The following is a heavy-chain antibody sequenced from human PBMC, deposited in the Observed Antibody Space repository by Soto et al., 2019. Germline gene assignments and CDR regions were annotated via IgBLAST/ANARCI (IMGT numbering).Heavy chain of an antibody. CDR1: GYTFTSYG. V-gene: IGHV1-18*01. J-gene: IGHJ4*02. D-gene: IGHD6-6*01. CDR2: ISAHNGNT. CDR3: ARGRDGDY. Sequence: QVHLVQSGAEVKKPGASVKVSCKASGYTFTSYGITWVRQAPGQGLEWMGWISAHNGNTDYAQKLQGSVIVTRDTATSTAYMELRSLSSDDTAVYYCARGRDGDYWGQGALVTVSS.